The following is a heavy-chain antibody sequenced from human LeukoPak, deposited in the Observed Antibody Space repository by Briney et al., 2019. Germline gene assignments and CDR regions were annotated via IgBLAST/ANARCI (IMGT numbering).Heavy chain of an antibody. CDR1: GFTFSSYA. CDR3: AKDHCGIPIWFGEKTTNYYYGMDV. V-gene: IGHV3-23*01. Sequence: PGGSLRLSCAASGFTFSSYAMSWVRQAPGKGLEWVSAISGSGGSTYYADSVKGRFTISRDNSKKTLYLQMKSLRDEDTAVYYCAKDHCGIPIWFGEKTTNYYYGMDVWGQGTTVTVSS. J-gene: IGHJ6*02. CDR2: ISGSGGST. D-gene: IGHD3-10*01.